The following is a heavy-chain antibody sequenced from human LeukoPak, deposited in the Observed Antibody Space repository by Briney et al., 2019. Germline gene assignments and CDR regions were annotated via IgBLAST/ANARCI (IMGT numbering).Heavy chain of an antibody. CDR3: ARDGSAVAGTQMVAFDI. V-gene: IGHV4-30-4*08. Sequence: RPSQTLSLTCTVSGGSISSGDYYWSWIRPPPGKGLEWIGYIYYSGSTYSNPSLKSRVTISVDTSKNQFSPKLSSVTPADTAVYYCARDGSAVAGTQMVAFDIWGQGTMVTVSS. J-gene: IGHJ3*02. CDR1: GGSISSGDYY. D-gene: IGHD6-19*01. CDR2: IYYSGST.